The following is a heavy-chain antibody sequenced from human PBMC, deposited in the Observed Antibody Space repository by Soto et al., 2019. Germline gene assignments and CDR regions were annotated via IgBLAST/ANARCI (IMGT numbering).Heavy chain of an antibody. J-gene: IGHJ6*02. Sequence: ASVKVSCKAIGYSFTSHYMHWVRQAPGQGLEWMGWINPNSGGTNYAQKFQGWVTMTRDTSISTAYMELSRLGSDDTAVYYCARDQYCISTSCYGGDYYGMDVWGQGTTVTVSS. D-gene: IGHD2-2*01. CDR3: ARDQYCISTSCYGGDYYGMDV. V-gene: IGHV1-2*04. CDR2: INPNSGGT. CDR1: GYSFTSHY.